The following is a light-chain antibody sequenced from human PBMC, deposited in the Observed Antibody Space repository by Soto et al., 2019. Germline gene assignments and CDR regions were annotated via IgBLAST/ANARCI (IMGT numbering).Light chain of an antibody. Sequence: QSALTQSASVSGSPGQSITISCTGTSSDVGAYNYVSWYQQHPGKAPKVMIHDVSNRPSGVSSRFSGSKSGNTASLTISGLQAEDEADYYCSSYTSSSTPYVFGTRTKLTVL. J-gene: IGLJ1*01. CDR2: DVS. V-gene: IGLV2-14*01. CDR3: SSYTSSSTPYV. CDR1: SSDVGAYNY.